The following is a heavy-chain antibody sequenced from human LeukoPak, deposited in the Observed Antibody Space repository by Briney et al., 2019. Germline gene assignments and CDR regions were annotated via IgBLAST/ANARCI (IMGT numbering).Heavy chain of an antibody. D-gene: IGHD3-9*01. CDR3: ARTYYDALTAYYTYFDF. J-gene: IGHJ4*02. CDR1: GFTFSTYA. V-gene: IGHV3-30-3*01. CDR2: ISSAGTTT. Sequence: GGSLRLSCAASGFTFSTYAMHWVRQAPGKGLEWVAFISSAGTTTYYADSVKGRFTISRDYSKTSLYLQMNSLRADDTAVYYCARTYYDALTAYYTYFDFWGQGTLVAVTS.